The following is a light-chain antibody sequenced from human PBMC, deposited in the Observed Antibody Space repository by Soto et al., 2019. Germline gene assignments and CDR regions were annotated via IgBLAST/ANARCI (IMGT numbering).Light chain of an antibody. V-gene: IGKV3-15*01. CDR1: QSVSSN. Sequence: EVVMTQSPATLSVSPGERATLSCRASQSVSSNLAWYQQKPGQAPRLLLYVASTRATGIPARFSGSGSGTEFTLTISSLQSEDFAVYYCQQYNNWPPWTFGQGTKVEIK. J-gene: IGKJ1*01. CDR2: VAS. CDR3: QQYNNWPPWT.